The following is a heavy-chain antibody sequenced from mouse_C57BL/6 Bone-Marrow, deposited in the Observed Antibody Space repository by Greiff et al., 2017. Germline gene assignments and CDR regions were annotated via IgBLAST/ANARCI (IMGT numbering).Heavy chain of an antibody. D-gene: IGHD2-4*01. Sequence: VKLQQPGAELVKPGASVKLSCKASGYTFTNYWMHWVKQRPGQGLEWIGMMHPNGGSPDYNEKFKSEATLSVDKASRTAYMELSSRTSEDSAVYYCASAYDDDDYTMDYWGQGTSGTVSS. J-gene: IGHJ4*01. CDR3: ASAYDDDDYTMDY. CDR2: MHPNGGSP. V-gene: IGHV1-64*01. CDR1: GYTFTNYW.